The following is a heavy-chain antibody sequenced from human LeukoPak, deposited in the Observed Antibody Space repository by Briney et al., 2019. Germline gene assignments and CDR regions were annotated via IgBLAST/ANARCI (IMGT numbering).Heavy chain of an antibody. J-gene: IGHJ3*02. CDR2: ISSSSSTI. CDR1: GFTLSTYT. CDR3: AIEYSSSSGRAFDI. Sequence: GGSLRLSCAASGFTLSTYTMNWVRQAPGKGLQWFSYISSSSSTIYYADSVKGRFTISRDNAKNSLYLQMNSLRDEDTAVYYCAIEYSSSSGRAFDIWGQGTMVTVSS. V-gene: IGHV3-48*02. D-gene: IGHD6-6*01.